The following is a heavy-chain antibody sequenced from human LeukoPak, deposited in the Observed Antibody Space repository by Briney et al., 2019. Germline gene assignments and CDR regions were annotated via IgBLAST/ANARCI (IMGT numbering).Heavy chain of an antibody. CDR1: GNSW. Sequence: PGGSLRLTCAASGNSWMHWVRQVPGKGLVWVSHINSDGSWTSYADSVKGRFTISKDNAKNTVYLQMNSLRAEDTAVYYCVSFYETYWGRGTLVTVS. CDR3: VSFYETY. CDR2: INSDGSWT. J-gene: IGHJ4*02. V-gene: IGHV3-74*01. D-gene: IGHD2/OR15-2a*01.